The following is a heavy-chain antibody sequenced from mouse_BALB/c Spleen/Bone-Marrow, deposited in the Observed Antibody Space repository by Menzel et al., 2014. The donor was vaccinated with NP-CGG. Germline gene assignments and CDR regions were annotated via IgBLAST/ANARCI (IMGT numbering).Heavy chain of an antibody. CDR3: ARDRGRYRYFDV. V-gene: IGHV5-15*02. CDR2: ISNLAYSI. Sequence: EVKLMESGGGLVQPGGSRKLSCAASGFTFSDYGMAWVRQAPGKGPEWVAFISNLAYSIYYADTVTGRFTISREKAKNTLYLEMSSLRSEDTAMYYCARDRGRYRYFDVWGAGTTVTVSS. D-gene: IGHD3-1*01. CDR1: GFTFSDYG. J-gene: IGHJ1*01.